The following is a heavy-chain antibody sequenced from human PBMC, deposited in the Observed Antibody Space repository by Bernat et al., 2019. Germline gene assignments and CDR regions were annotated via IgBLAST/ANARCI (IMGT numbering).Heavy chain of an antibody. Sequence: QVQLVESGGGVVQPGRSLRLSCAASGFTFSSYGMHWVRQAPGKGLEWVAVISYDGSNKYYADSVKGRFTISRDNSKHTLYLQMNSLRAEDTAVYYCAKDLEEAVACENWGQGTLVTVSS. CDR3: AKDLEEAVACEN. CDR2: ISYDGSNK. CDR1: GFTFSSYG. J-gene: IGHJ4*02. D-gene: IGHD6-19*01. V-gene: IGHV3-30*18.